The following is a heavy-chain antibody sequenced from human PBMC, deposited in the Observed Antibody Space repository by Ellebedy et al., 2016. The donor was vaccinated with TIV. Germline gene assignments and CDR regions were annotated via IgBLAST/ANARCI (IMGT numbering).Heavy chain of an antibody. Sequence: GESLKISCAASGLYFIGYGMHWVRQAPGKGLEWVSYMQYNGTDVRYVDYVKGRFTIHRDNSKNTLYLQMHSLRDEDTAVYYCASKAAACYFYYWGHGTLVTVSS. CDR1: GLYFIGYG. D-gene: IGHD6-13*01. CDR2: MQYNGTDV. J-gene: IGHJ4*01. V-gene: IGHV3-30*02. CDR3: ASKAAACYFYY.